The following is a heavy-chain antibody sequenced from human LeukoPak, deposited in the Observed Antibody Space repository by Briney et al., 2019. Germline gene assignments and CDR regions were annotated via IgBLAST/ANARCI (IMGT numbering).Heavy chain of an antibody. CDR1: GITFRTLA. CDR2: IRWYGAST. Sequence: GSLRLSCSGSGITFRTLAMDLVRQGPGGGLGLGLGIRWYGASTYYADSVKGRFTISRDNSKNTLYLQMNSLRAEDTAVYYCAKDLNTDFWSGYYGYFDYWGQGTLVTVSS. CDR3: AKDLNTDFWSGYYGYFDY. V-gene: IGHV3-23*01. J-gene: IGHJ4*02. D-gene: IGHD3-3*01.